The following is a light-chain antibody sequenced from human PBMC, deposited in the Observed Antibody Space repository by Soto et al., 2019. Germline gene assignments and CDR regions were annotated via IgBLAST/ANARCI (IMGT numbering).Light chain of an antibody. CDR1: KLGDKY. CDR2: QDG. Sequence: SYDLTQPPSVSVSPGQTASITCSGDKLGDKYACWYQQKPGQSPVLVIYQDGKRPSGIPERFSGSNSGNTATLTISGTQAMDEADYYCQAWDSSTVVFGTGTKVTVL. V-gene: IGLV3-1*01. J-gene: IGLJ1*01. CDR3: QAWDSSTVV.